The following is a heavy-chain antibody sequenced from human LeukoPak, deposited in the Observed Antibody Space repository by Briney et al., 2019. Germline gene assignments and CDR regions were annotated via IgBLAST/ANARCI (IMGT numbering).Heavy chain of an antibody. CDR3: AKAQDGYNFDY. CDR1: GFIFSSHA. D-gene: IGHD5-24*01. J-gene: IGHJ4*02. Sequence: GGSLRLSCAASGFIFSSHAMSWVRQAPGRGLEWVSAITGSCASTYYADYVKGRFTISRDNSKNTLYLQMNSLRAEDTAIYYCAKAQDGYNFDYWGQGTLVTVSS. V-gene: IGHV3-23*01. CDR2: ITGSCAST.